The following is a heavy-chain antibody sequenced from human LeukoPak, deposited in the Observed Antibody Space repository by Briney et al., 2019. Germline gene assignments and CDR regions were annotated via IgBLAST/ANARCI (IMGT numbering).Heavy chain of an antibody. CDR2: INPSGGST. CDR3: ARDSVLGDFDY. Sequence: ASVKVSCKASGYTFTSYYMHWVRRAPGQGLEWMGIINPSGGSTSYAQKFQGRVTMTRDTSTSTVYMELSSLRSEDTAVYYCARDSVLGDFDYWGQGTLVTVSS. J-gene: IGHJ4*02. D-gene: IGHD3-16*01. V-gene: IGHV1-46*01. CDR1: GYTFTSYY.